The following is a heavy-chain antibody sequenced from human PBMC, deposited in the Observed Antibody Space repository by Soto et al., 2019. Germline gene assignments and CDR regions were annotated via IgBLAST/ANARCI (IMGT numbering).Heavy chain of an antibody. Sequence: SETLSLTCAVSTKPINSGYYWRWLRQPPGKGLEWIGGVFHSGTSYYNPSLKSRVTISLDTSKNQFSMRLSSVTATDTAVYYCARGAEDYGRHPFYFESWGQGTMVTVSS. CDR2: VFHSGTS. CDR3: ARGAEDYGRHPFYFES. V-gene: IGHV4-38-2*01. J-gene: IGHJ4*02. D-gene: IGHD4-17*01. CDR1: TKPINSGYY.